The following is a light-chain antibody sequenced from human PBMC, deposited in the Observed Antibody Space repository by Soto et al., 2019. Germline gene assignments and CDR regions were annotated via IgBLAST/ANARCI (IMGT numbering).Light chain of an antibody. V-gene: IGKV3-11*01. CDR1: QSVSSS. CDR3: QQRSNWPPT. Sequence: EIVLTQSPATLSLSPGERATLSCRASQSVSSSLAWYQQKPGQAPRLLVYDASNRATGIPARLSGGGSGTDFTLTISSLEPEDFALYYCQQRSNWPPTFGQGTKVEIK. J-gene: IGKJ1*01. CDR2: DAS.